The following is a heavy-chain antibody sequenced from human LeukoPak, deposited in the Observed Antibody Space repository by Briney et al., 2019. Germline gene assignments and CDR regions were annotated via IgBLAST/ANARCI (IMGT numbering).Heavy chain of an antibody. CDR1: GFTFSDHW. D-gene: IGHD3-3*01. CDR2: IKKDGSEK. J-gene: IGHJ5*02. CDR3: ARDLTPPDYDFWSGYYSRFDP. Sequence: GGSLRLSCVASGFTFSDHWMSWVRQVPGQGLEWVADIKKDGSEKNEVDSAKGRFTISRDNAKNPLYLEMNSLRVEDTAVYYCARDLTPPDYDFWSGYYSRFDPWGQGTLVTVSS. V-gene: IGHV3-7*01.